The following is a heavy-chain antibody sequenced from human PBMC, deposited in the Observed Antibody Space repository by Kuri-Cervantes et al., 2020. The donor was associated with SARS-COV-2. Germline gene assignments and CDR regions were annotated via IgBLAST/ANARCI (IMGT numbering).Heavy chain of an antibody. CDR1: GGSISSYY. J-gene: IGHJ3*02. CDR3: ARHIPYYDFWSGYYDAFDI. Sequence: ESLKISCPVSGGSISSYYWSWIRQPPGKGLEWIGYIYYSGSTNYNPSLKSRVTISVDTSKNQFSLKLSSVTAADTAVYYCARHIPYYDFWSGYYDAFDIWGQGTMVTVSS. V-gene: IGHV4-59*08. D-gene: IGHD3-3*01. CDR2: IYYSGST.